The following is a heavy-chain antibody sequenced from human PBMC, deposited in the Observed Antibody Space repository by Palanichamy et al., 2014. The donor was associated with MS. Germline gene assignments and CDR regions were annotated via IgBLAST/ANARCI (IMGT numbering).Heavy chain of an antibody. CDR1: GYTFTGCY. D-gene: IGHD2-15*01. Sequence: VQLVQSGAEVKKPGASVKVSCKASGYTFTGCYMHWVRQAPGQGLEWMGWINPNSGGTNYAQKFQGRVTMTRDTSISTAYMELSRLRSDDTAVYYCARARQSGSSRDLNYYYYGMDVWGQGTTVTVSS. CDR2: INPNSGGT. CDR3: ARARQSGSSRDLNYYYYGMDV. J-gene: IGHJ6*02. V-gene: IGHV1-2*02.